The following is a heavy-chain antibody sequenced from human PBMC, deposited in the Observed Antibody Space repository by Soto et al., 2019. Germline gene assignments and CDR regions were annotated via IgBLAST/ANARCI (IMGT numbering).Heavy chain of an antibody. CDR2: IRSKANSYAT. CDR3: TRHIGRDSGSYFGYDAFDI. CDR1: GFTFSGSA. Sequence: PGGPLRLSCAASGFTFSGSAMHWVRQACGKGLEWVGRIRSKANSYATAYAASVKGRFTISRDDSKNTAYLQMNSLKTEDTAVYYCTRHIGRDSGSYFGYDAFDIWGQGTMVTVSS. D-gene: IGHD1-26*01. V-gene: IGHV3-73*01. J-gene: IGHJ3*02.